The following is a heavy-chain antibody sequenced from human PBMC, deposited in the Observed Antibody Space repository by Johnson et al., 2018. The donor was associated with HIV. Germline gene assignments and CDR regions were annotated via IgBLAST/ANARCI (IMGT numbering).Heavy chain of an antibody. J-gene: IGHJ3*02. CDR2: IYSGGST. CDR1: GLTVSGNY. V-gene: IGHV3-66*02. Sequence: VQLVESGGGLVQPGGSLRLSCAASGLTVSGNYMTWVRQAPGKGLEWVSVIYSGGSTYYADSVKGRFTISRDNAKNSLYLQMNGLRAEDTAVYHCARDRASSSTSDAFDIWGQGTMVTVSS. D-gene: IGHD6-6*01. CDR3: ARDRASSSTSDAFDI.